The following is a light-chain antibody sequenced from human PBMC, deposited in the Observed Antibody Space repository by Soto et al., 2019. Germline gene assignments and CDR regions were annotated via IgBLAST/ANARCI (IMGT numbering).Light chain of an antibody. J-gene: IGLJ1*01. V-gene: IGLV2-14*01. CDR2: DVS. CDR3: SSYTSSSTLDV. Sequence: QSVLTQPAPVFWAPGPSVTIPRPGTNSDNGGYTYVSWFQQHPGKAPKLMLYDVSKRPSGVSYRFSGSKSCNPASLTISWLQAEDEADYYCSSYTSSSTLDVFGTGTKGTL. CDR1: NSDNGGYTY.